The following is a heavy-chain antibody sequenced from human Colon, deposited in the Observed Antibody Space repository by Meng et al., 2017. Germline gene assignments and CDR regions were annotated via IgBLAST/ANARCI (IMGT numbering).Heavy chain of an antibody. V-gene: IGHV1-3*01. D-gene: IGHD1-7*01. Sequence: ASVKVSCKTSGFTFTGYTLHWVRQAPGQSLEWMGWINAADGSTQYSQKFLDRVTITRDTSARTAYMELSSLRSEDTAVYYCARGAITRTATALDWWGQGTLVTVSS. CDR2: INAADGST. J-gene: IGHJ4*02. CDR3: ARGAITRTATALDW. CDR1: GFTFTGYT.